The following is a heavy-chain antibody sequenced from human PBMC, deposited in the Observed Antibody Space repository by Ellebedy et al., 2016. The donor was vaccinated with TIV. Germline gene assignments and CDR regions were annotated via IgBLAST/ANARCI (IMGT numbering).Heavy chain of an antibody. J-gene: IGHJ4*02. D-gene: IGHD2-15*01. Sequence: AASVKVSCKASGYTFTGYYMHWVRQAPGQGLEWMGWINPNSGGTNYAQKFQGRVTMTRDTSISTAYMELSRLRSDDTAVYYCARDARVGGFSQTPHDYWGQGTLVTVSS. CDR2: INPNSGGT. V-gene: IGHV1-2*02. CDR1: GYTFTGYY. CDR3: ARDARVGGFSQTPHDY.